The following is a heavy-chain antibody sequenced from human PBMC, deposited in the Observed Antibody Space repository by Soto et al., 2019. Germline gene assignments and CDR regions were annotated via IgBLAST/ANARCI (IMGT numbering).Heavy chain of an antibody. V-gene: IGHV3-48*02. CDR3: ARDNHGNYYFDC. J-gene: IGHJ4*02. D-gene: IGHD4-17*01. CDR1: GFTFSSYW. CDR2: ISSSSTI. Sequence: PGGSLRLSCAGSGFTFSSYWMSWVRQAPGKGLEWVSYISSSSTIYYADSVKGRFTISRDNAKNSLYLQMDSLRDEDTAVYYCARDNHGNYYFDCWGQGTLVTVSS.